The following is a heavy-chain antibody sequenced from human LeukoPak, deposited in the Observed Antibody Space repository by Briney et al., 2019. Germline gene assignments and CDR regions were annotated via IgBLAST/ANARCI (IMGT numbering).Heavy chain of an antibody. CDR1: GGSISSSSYY. Sequence: SETLSLTCTVSGGSISSSSYYWGWIRQPPGKGLEWIVSIYYSGSTYYNPSLKRRVTISVNTTKNQFSLKLSSVTAADTAVYYCARAYYDFWSGYYTHWFDPWGQGTLVTVSS. CDR3: ARAYYDFWSGYYTHWFDP. CDR2: IYYSGST. V-gene: IGHV4-39*01. D-gene: IGHD3-3*01. J-gene: IGHJ5*02.